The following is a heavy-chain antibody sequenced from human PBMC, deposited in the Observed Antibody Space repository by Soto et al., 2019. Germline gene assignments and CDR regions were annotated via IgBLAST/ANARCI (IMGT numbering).Heavy chain of an antibody. CDR2: ISAHNGNT. CDR1: GYAFTTYG. D-gene: IGHD1-1*01. CDR3: ARGRYADY. Sequence: QVHLVQSGAEVKKPGASVKVSCKGSGYAFTTYGITWVRQAPGQGLEWMGWISAHNGNTNYAEKLQGRVTVTRDTSTSTAYMELRSLRSDDTAVYYCARGRYADYWGQGALVTVSP. V-gene: IGHV1-18*01. J-gene: IGHJ4*02.